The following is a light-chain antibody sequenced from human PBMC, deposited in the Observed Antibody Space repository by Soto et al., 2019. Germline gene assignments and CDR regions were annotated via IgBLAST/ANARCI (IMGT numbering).Light chain of an antibody. V-gene: IGKV1-39*01. Sequence: DIQMTQSPSSLSAAVGDRVTITCRASDSIALHLNWYQQKPGKAPKLLIYAASSLQNGVPTRFRGGGSGTDIPLTISNLQTEDFATDYCQQTWSTLSITFGQGTRLELK. CDR3: QQTWSTLSIT. CDR2: AAS. J-gene: IGKJ5*01. CDR1: DSIALH.